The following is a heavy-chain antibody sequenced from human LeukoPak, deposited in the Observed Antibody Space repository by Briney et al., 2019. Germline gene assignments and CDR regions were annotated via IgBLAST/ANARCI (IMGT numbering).Heavy chain of an antibody. CDR2: INPSGGST. V-gene: IGHV1-46*01. D-gene: IGHD2-15*01. CDR3: AREGLPYYYYYYMDV. Sequence: ASVKVSCKASGYTFTSYYMHWVRQAPGQGLEWMGIINPSGGSTSYAQKSQGRVTMTRDTSTSTVYMELSSLRSEDTAVYYCAREGLPYYYYYYMDVWGKGTTVTVSS. CDR1: GYTFTSYY. J-gene: IGHJ6*03.